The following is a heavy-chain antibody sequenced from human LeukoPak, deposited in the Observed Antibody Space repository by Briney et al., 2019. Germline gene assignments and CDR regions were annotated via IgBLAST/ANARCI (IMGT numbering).Heavy chain of an antibody. CDR1: GFTFSSYS. J-gene: IGHJ4*02. Sequence: GGSLRLSCAASGFTFSSYSMNWVRQAPGKGLEWVSSISSSSSYIYYADSVKGRFTISRDNAKNSLYLQMNSLRAGDTAVYYCARVSREMATITAPDYWGQGTLVAVSS. V-gene: IGHV3-21*01. CDR2: ISSSSSYI. D-gene: IGHD5-24*01. CDR3: ARVSREMATITAPDY.